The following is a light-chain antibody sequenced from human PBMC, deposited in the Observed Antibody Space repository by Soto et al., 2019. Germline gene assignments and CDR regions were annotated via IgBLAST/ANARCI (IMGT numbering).Light chain of an antibody. CDR1: QSVSSY. J-gene: IGKJ3*01. V-gene: IGKV3-11*01. Sequence: EIVFTQSPATLSLSPGERATLSCRASQSVSSYLAWYQQRPGQAPRLLIDDTSNRATGIPARFSGSGFGTYIAITISIVVREAVAVYYCLHRIKRTLTFSPGNKVDIK. CDR3: LHRIKRTLT. CDR2: DTS.